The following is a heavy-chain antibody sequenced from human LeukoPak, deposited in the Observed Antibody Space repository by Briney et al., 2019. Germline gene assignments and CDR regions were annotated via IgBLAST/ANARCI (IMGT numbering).Heavy chain of an antibody. J-gene: IGHJ4*02. CDR1: AFTFSSYT. D-gene: IGHD3-22*01. V-gene: IGHV3-21*01. CDR3: ASQSGYYNFDY. Sequence: GGSLRLSCAASAFTFSSYTMNWVRQAPGKGLEWVSSISSTSSYIYYADSVKGRFTISRDNAKNSLYLQMNSLRAEDTAVYYCASQSGYYNFDYWGQGTLVTVSS. CDR2: ISSTSSYI.